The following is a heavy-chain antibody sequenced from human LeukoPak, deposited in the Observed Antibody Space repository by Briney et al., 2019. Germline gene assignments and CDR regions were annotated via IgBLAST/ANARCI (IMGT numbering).Heavy chain of an antibody. D-gene: IGHD5-12*01. CDR1: GFTFSSFW. V-gene: IGHV3-7*01. Sequence: GGSLTLSCAASGFTFSSFWMTWVRQDPGKGLEWVTNIKQDGTDKYYVDSVKGPFTIYTATATTYMYLQMNRLRAEDTAGYYRARDGGVSGYDLRDYWGQGTLVTVSS. CDR3: ARDGGVSGYDLRDY. CDR2: IKQDGTDK. J-gene: IGHJ4*02.